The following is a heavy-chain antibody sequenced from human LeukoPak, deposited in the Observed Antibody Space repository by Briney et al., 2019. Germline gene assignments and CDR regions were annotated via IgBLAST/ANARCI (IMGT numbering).Heavy chain of an antibody. CDR2: ISSDGSNK. CDR1: GFTFTNYG. V-gene: IGHV3-30*03. J-gene: IGHJ3*02. CDR3: TTFDM. Sequence: PGGSLRLSCAASGFTFTNYGIHWVRLAPGKGLKWVAVISSDGSNKHYADSVKGRFTISRDDSKNTLYLQMNSLRVDDTALYYCTTFDMWGQGIMVTVSS.